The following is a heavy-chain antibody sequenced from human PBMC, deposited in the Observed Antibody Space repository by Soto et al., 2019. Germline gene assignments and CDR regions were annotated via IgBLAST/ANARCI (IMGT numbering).Heavy chain of an antibody. V-gene: IGHV3-30-3*01. CDR2: ISYDGSNK. D-gene: IGHD6-6*01. CDR1: GFTFSSYA. Sequence: QVQLVESGGGVVQPGRSLRLSCAASGFTFSSYAMHWVRQAPGKGLEWVAVISYDGSNKYYADSVKGRFTISRDNSKNTLYLQMNSLRAEDTAVYYCARDCEYSHIYYYYGMDVWGQGTTVTVSS. CDR3: ARDCEYSHIYYYYGMDV. J-gene: IGHJ6*02.